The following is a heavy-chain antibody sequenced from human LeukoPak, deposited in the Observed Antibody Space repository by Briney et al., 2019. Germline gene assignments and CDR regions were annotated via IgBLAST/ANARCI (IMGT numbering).Heavy chain of an antibody. CDR2: ISGSGGNT. V-gene: IGHV3-23*01. Sequence: PGGSLRLSCVASGFAFSNYSMSWFRQAPRKGLEWVSAISGSGGNTYYADSVKGRFTISRDNSKNTLYLQMNSLRAEDTAVYYCAKSAVGATAYQFFDYWGQGTLVTVSS. CDR1: GFAFSNYS. J-gene: IGHJ4*02. CDR3: AKSAVGATAYQFFDY. D-gene: IGHD1-26*01.